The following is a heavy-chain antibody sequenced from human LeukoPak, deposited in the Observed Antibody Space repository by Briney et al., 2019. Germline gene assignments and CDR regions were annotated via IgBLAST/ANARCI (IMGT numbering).Heavy chain of an antibody. CDR3: ARHVVGSGWPLGDY. CDR2: IYPGDSDT. J-gene: IGHJ4*02. CDR1: GYSFTSYW. D-gene: IGHD6-19*01. V-gene: IGHV5-51*01. Sequence: PGESLQISCQGSGYSFTSYWIGWGRQLPGKGLEWRGIIYPGDSDTRYSPSFQGQVTISADKSISTAYLQWSSLKASDTAMYYCARHVVGSGWPLGDYWGQGTLVTVSS.